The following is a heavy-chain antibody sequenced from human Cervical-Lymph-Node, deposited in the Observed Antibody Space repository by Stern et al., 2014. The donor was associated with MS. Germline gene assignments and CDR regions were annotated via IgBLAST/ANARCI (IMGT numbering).Heavy chain of an antibody. J-gene: IGHJ4*02. CDR3: ARHVQGFDY. CDR2: IYPYDSDT. CDR1: GYSFTIYY. Sequence: EVQLVESGAEVKKPGESLKISCKLSGYSFTIYYIAWVRQMLGKGLEWMVFIYPYDSDTTYSPSFQGQVTISADKSITTAYLQWSSLRASDTAMYYCARHVQGFDYWGQGTLVTVSS. V-gene: IGHV5-51*01.